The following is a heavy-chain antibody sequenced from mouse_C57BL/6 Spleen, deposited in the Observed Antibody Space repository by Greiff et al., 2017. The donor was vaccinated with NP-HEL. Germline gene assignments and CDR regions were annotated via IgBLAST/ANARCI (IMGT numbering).Heavy chain of an antibody. Sequence: QVHVKQSGAELARPGASVKLSCKASGYTFTSYGISWVKQRTGQGLEWIGEIYPRSGNTYYNAKFKGKATLTADKSSSTAYMELRSLTSEDTAVYFGARDYASSYGYYFDYWGQVTTLTVSS. CDR3: ARDYASSYGYYFDY. J-gene: IGHJ2*01. CDR2: IYPRSGNT. D-gene: IGHD1-1*01. CDR1: GYTFTSYG. V-gene: IGHV1-81*01.